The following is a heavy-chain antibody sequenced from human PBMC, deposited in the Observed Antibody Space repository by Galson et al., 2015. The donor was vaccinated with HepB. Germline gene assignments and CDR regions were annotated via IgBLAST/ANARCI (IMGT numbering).Heavy chain of an antibody. D-gene: IGHD2-2*01. CDR1: GFTFSSYA. V-gene: IGHV3-23*01. CDR3: ARLTWDLTTIVVLPAALRRGFDY. CDR2: VSGSGAST. J-gene: IGHJ4*02. Sequence: SLRLSCAASGFTFSSYAMNWVRLAPGKGLEWVSTVSGSGASTFYADSVQGRFIISRDNSKNTLYLQMNSLRAEDTAVYYCARLTWDLTTIVVLPAALRRGFDYWGQGTLVTVSS.